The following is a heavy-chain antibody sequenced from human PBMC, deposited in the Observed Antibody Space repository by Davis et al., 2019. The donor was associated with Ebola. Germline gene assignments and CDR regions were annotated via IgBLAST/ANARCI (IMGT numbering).Heavy chain of an antibody. D-gene: IGHD3-22*01. J-gene: IGHJ3*02. CDR1: GYTFTYRY. CDR3: ARGLDTMIVWYLVAFDI. CDR2: ITPFNGNT. Sequence: SVKVSCKASGYTFTYRYLHWVRQAPGQALEWMGWITPFNGNTNYAQKFQGRVTITADESTSTAYMELSSLRSEDTAVYYCARGLDTMIVWYLVAFDIWGQGTMVTVSS. V-gene: IGHV1-45*02.